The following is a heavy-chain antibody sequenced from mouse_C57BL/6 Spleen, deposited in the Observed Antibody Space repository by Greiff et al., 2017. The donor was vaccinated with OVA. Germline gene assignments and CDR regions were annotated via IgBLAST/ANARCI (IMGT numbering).Heavy chain of an antibody. Sequence: VKLVESGPGLVQPSQSLSITCTVSGFSLTSYGVHWVRQSPGKGLEWLGVLWSGGSTDYNAAFISRLSISKDNSKSQVFFKMNSLQADDTAIYYCARNYNYGSSYAMDYWGQGTSVTVSS. V-gene: IGHV2-2*01. CDR3: ARNYNYGSSYAMDY. CDR2: LWSGGST. D-gene: IGHD1-1*01. J-gene: IGHJ4*01. CDR1: GFSLTSYG.